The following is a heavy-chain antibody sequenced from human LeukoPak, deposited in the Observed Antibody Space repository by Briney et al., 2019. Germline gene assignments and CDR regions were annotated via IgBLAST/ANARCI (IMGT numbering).Heavy chain of an antibody. CDR1: GGSISSYY. J-gene: IGHJ4*02. D-gene: IGHD2-8*01. Sequence: SETLSLTCTVSGGSISSYYWSWIRQPPGKGLEWIGYIYTSGSTNYNPPLKSRVTISVDASKNQFSLKLSSVTAADTAVYYCARRMRGYYFDYWGQGTLVTVSS. CDR2: IYTSGST. CDR3: ARRMRGYYFDY. V-gene: IGHV4-4*09.